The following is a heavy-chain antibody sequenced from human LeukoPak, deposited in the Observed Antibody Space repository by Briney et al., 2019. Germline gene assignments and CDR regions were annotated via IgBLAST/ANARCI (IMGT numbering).Heavy chain of an antibody. D-gene: IGHD3-16*01. CDR3: ARSTGAYDAFDI. CDR2: INSDGSST. J-gene: IGHJ3*02. CDR1: GFTFSSYW. Sequence: GGSLRLSCAASGFTFSSYWMHWVRQAPGKGLVWVSRINSDGSSTSYADSVKGRFTISRDNAKNTLYLQMNSLRAEDTAVYYCARSTGAYDAFDISGQGTMVTVSS. V-gene: IGHV3-74*01.